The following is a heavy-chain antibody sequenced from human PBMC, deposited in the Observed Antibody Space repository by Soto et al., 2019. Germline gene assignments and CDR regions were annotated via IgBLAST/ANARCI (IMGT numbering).Heavy chain of an antibody. CDR3: AKGGEAVGGAESRYGLDV. J-gene: IGHJ6*02. CDR1: GFTFDNYA. D-gene: IGHD3-16*01. V-gene: IGHV3-9*01. Sequence: EGQLVESGGGLVQPGRSLRLSCAASGFTFDNYAMHWVRQAPGKGLEWVSGISWNSGSLGYADSVKGRLTISRDNAKNSLLRQMNSLRAEDTALYYCAKGGEAVGGAESRYGLDVWGQGTTVTVSS. CDR2: ISWNSGSL.